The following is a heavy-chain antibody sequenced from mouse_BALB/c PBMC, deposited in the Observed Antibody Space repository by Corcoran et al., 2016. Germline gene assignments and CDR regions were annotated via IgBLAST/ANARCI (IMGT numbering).Heavy chain of an antibody. Sequence: DVQLQESGPGLVKPSQSLSLTCSVTGYSITSGYYWNWIRQFPGNKLEWMGYISYDGSNNYNPSLKNRISITRDTSKNQFFLKLNSVTTEDTATYYCARIGYPHWYFDVWGTGTTVTVSS. J-gene: IGHJ1*03. V-gene: IGHV3-6*02. CDR3: ARIGYPHWYFDV. D-gene: IGHD2-2*01. CDR2: ISYDGSN. CDR1: GYSITSGYY.